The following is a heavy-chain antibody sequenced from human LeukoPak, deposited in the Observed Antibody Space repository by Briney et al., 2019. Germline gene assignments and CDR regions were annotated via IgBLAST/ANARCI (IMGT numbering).Heavy chain of an antibody. CDR3: ARDPSQTGTLPSDI. CDR2: ISGSGSST. V-gene: IGHV3-23*01. D-gene: IGHD1-1*01. J-gene: IGHJ3*02. CDR1: GFTFSNYA. Sequence: GGSLRLSCAASGFTFSNYAMTWVRQAPGKGLEWVSGISGSGSSTYYADSVKGRFTLSRDYPKNTLYLQMNSLRAEDTAVYYCARDPSQTGTLPSDIWGQGTMVTVSS.